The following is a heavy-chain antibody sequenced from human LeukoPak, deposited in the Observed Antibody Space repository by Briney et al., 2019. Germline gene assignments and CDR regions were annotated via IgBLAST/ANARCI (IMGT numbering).Heavy chain of an antibody. CDR2: ISGSGGST. J-gene: IGHJ6*02. CDR3: AKPISNVFYGMDV. Sequence: GGSLRLSRAASGFTFSSYAMSWVCQAPGKGLEWVSAISGSGGSTYYADSVKGRFTISRDNSKNTLYPQMNSLRAEDTAVYYCAKPISNVFYGMDVWGQGTTVTVSS. V-gene: IGHV3-23*01. CDR1: GFTFSSYA. D-gene: IGHD2-21*01.